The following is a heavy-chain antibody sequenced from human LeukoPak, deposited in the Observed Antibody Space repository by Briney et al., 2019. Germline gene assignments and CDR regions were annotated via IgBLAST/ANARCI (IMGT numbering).Heavy chain of an antibody. CDR1: GFTFSDYY. D-gene: IGHD6-13*01. Sequence: KTGGSLRLSCAASGFTFSDYYMSWIRQAPGKGLEWVSYISRSGSTIYYADSVKGRFTISRDNAKNPLYLQMNSLRAEDTAVYYCVKEDGYKSSWPGGNYFGYWGQGTLVTVSS. V-gene: IGHV3-11*01. CDR3: VKEDGYKSSWPGGNYFGY. J-gene: IGHJ4*02. CDR2: ISRSGSTI.